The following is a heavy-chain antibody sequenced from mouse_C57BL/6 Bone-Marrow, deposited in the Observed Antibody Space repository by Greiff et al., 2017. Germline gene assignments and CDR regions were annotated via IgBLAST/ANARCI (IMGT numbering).Heavy chain of an antibody. Sequence: QVQLQQSGAELVMPGASVKLSCKASGYTFTSYWMHWVKQRPGQGLEWIGEIDPSDSYTNYNQKFKGKSTLTVDKSSSTAYMQLSSLTSEDSAVYYCAPSWSYAMDYWGQGTSVTVSS. V-gene: IGHV1-69*01. CDR2: IDPSDSYT. CDR1: GYTFTSYW. J-gene: IGHJ4*01. CDR3: APSWSYAMDY.